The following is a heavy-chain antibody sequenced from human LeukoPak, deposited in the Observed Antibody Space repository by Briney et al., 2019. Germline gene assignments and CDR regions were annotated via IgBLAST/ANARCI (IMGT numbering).Heavy chain of an antibody. CDR3: ARTVDTAMAVTFDY. D-gene: IGHD5-18*01. CDR1: GFTFSNYG. J-gene: IGHJ4*02. V-gene: IGHV3-33*01. Sequence: GGSLRLSCAASGFTFSNYGMHWVRQAPGKGLEWVALIWYDGSNKYYADSVKGRFTISRDNSKNTLYLQMNSLRAEDTAVYHCARTVDTAMAVTFDYGGQGSLVTVSS. CDR2: IWYDGSNK.